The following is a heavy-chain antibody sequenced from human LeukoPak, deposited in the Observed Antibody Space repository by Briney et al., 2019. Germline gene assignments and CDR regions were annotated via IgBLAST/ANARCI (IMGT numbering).Heavy chain of an antibody. CDR2: INPSGGST. CDR1: GYTFTSYY. Sequence: GASVKVSCKASGYTFTSYYMHWVRQAPGQGLEWMGIINPSGGSTSYAQKFQGRVTMTRDTSTNTVYMELSSLRSEDTAVYFCARATLSDYYFNYWDQGTLVTVSS. CDR3: ARATLSDYYFNY. V-gene: IGHV1-46*01. J-gene: IGHJ4*02.